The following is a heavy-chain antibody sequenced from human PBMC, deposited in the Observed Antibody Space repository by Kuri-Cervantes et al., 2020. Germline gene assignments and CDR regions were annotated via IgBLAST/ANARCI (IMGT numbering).Heavy chain of an antibody. J-gene: IGHJ4*02. V-gene: IGHV4-59*12. CDR2: IYYSGST. D-gene: IGHD2-15*01. CDR1: GGSISSYY. Sequence: SETLSLTCTVSGGSISSYYRSWIRQPPGKGLEWIGSIYYSGSTYYNPSLKSRVTISVDTSKNQFSLKLSSVTAADTAVYYCARECRGGSCYPPVDYWGQGTLVTVSS. CDR3: ARECRGGSCYPPVDY.